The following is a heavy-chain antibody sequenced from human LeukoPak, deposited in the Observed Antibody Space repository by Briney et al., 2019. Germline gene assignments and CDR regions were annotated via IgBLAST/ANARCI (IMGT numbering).Heavy chain of an antibody. J-gene: IGHJ4*02. CDR2: IYTSGST. Sequence: SETLSLTCTVSGGSISSYYWSWIRQPAGKGLEWIGRIYTSGSTNYNPSLKSRVTMSVDTSKNRFSLKLSSVTAADTAVYYCARDSYDFWSGHHSDYWGQGTLVTVSS. V-gene: IGHV4-4*07. CDR3: ARDSYDFWSGHHSDY. D-gene: IGHD3-3*01. CDR1: GGSISSYY.